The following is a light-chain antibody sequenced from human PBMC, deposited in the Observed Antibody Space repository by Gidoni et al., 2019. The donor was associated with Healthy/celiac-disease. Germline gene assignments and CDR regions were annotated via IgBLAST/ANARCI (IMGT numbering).Light chain of an antibody. Sequence: EIVLTQSPATLSLAPGERATLSCRASQSVSSYLAWYQQKPGQAPRLLIYDASNRATGIPARFSGSGSGTGLTLTISSLEPEDFAVYYCQQRSNWPPGTFGPGTKVDIK. CDR3: QQRSNWPPGT. V-gene: IGKV3-11*01. J-gene: IGKJ3*01. CDR2: DAS. CDR1: QSVSSY.